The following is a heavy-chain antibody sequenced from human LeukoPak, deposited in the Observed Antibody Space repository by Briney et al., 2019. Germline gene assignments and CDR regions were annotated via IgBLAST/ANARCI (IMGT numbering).Heavy chain of an antibody. D-gene: IGHD3-22*01. V-gene: IGHV5-51*01. Sequence: GESLKISCKGSGYGFTSYWIGWVRQMPGKGLESMGIIYPDDSDTRYCPSFQGQVTISADKSISTAYLQWSTLRASDTAIYYCARHSYDSSDFHYMDVWGKGTTVTISS. CDR2: IYPDDSDT. J-gene: IGHJ6*03. CDR1: GYGFTSYW. CDR3: ARHSYDSSDFHYMDV.